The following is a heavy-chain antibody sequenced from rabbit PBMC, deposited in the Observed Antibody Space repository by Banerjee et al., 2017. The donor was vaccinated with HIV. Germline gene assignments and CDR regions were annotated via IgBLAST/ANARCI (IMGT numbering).Heavy chain of an antibody. CDR2: IYNGDGST. J-gene: IGHJ4*01. Sequence: QEQLVESGGGLVKPGASLTLTCKASGFSFSSGYYMCWVRQAPGKGLEWIGCIYNGDGSTYYASWAKGRFTTSKTSSTTVTLQMTSLTAADTATYFCVRVVAGVYFNLWGPGTLVTVS. D-gene: IGHD4-1*01. CDR1: GFSFSSGYY. CDR3: VRVVAGVYFNL. V-gene: IGHV1S45*01.